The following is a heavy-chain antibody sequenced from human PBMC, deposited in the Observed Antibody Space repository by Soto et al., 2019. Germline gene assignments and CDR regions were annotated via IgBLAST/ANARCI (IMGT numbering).Heavy chain of an antibody. CDR1: GFPFSSYS. J-gene: IGHJ4*02. CDR3: ARDIDG. CDR2: ISSSSSTK. D-gene: IGHD2-15*01. V-gene: IGHV3-48*01. Sequence: EVQVVESGGGLVQPGGSRSFSCAASGFPFSSYSINWFRQAPGKGLEWVSYISSSSSTKFYPDSVKGRFTISRDNARNSLYLQMNSLRAEDTAVYYCARDIDGGGQGTLVTVSS.